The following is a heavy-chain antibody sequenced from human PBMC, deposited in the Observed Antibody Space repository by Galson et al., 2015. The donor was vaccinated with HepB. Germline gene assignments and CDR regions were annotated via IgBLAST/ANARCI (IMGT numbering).Heavy chain of an antibody. V-gene: IGHV3-48*01. D-gene: IGHD1-1*01. Sequence: SLRLSCAASGFTFSSYSMNWVRQAPGKGLEWVSYISSSSSTIYYADSVKGRFTISRDNAKNSLYLQMNSLRAEDTAVYYCARGFWNDAAGYWGQGTLVTVSS. J-gene: IGHJ4*02. CDR2: ISSSSSTI. CDR1: GFTFSSYS. CDR3: ARGFWNDAAGY.